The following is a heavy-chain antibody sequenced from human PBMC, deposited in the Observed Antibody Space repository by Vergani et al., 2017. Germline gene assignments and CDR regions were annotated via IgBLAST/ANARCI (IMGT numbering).Heavy chain of an antibody. D-gene: IGHD3-3*01. J-gene: IGHJ4*02. V-gene: IGHV3-33*03. CDR2: IWYDGATR. Sequence: QVQVVESGGGVVQPGRSLRLSCAASGFTFSDYNMHWVRQAPGKGLEWVAVIWYDGATRYMADAVKGRFTISRDNSKNTVNLQMNRLRADDTAVYFCGKDHSESYTTYYSFWSGPEFDSRAQGTLVTVAA. CDR3: GKDHSESYTTYYSFWSGPEFDS. CDR1: GFTFSDYN.